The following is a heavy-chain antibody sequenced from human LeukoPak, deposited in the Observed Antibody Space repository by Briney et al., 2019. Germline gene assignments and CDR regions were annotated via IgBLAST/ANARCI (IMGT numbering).Heavy chain of an antibody. D-gene: IGHD1-1*01. Sequence: GGSLRLSCAASGFTFSSYWMHWVRQAPGKGLVWVSRINTDGSSTSYADSVKGRFTISRDNAKNTLYLQMNSLRAEDTAVYYCARARNWNGAYYFDYWGQGTLVTVSS. CDR1: GFTFSSYW. J-gene: IGHJ4*02. V-gene: IGHV3-74*01. CDR2: INTDGSST. CDR3: ARARNWNGAYYFDY.